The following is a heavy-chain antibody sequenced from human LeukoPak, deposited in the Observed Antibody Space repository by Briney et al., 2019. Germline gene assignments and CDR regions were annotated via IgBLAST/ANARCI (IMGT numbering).Heavy chain of an antibody. J-gene: IGHJ4*02. V-gene: IGHV1-46*01. CDR3: ARDQGLTGYFDY. CDR1: GYTFTSYY. Sequence: ASVKVSCKASGYTFTSYYMHWVRQAPGQGLEWMGIINPSGGSTNYAQKFQGRVTMTRDTSTSIVYMELSSLRSEDTAVYYCARDQGLTGYFDYWGQGTLVTVSS. CDR2: INPSGGST. D-gene: IGHD3-9*01.